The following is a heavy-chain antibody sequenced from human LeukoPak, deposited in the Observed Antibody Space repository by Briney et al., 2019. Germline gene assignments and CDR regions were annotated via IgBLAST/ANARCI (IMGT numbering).Heavy chain of an antibody. CDR2: INHSGST. D-gene: IGHD3-22*01. CDR3: ARHSLTMIVVVRYYFDY. Sequence: PSETLSLTCAVYGGSFSGYYWSWIRQPPGKGLEWIGEINHSGSTNYNPSLKSRVTISVDTSKNQFSLKLSSVTAADTAVYYCARHSLTMIVVVRYYFDYWGQGTLVTVSS. J-gene: IGHJ4*02. CDR1: GGSFSGYY. V-gene: IGHV4-34*01.